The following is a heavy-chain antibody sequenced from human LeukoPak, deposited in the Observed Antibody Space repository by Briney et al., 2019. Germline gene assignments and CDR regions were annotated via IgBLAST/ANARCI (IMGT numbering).Heavy chain of an antibody. J-gene: IGHJ4*02. CDR1: GGSISSSSYY. CDR2: IYYSGST. Sequence: SETLSLTCTVSGGSISSSSYYWGWIRQPPGKGLEWIGSIYYSGSTYYNPSLKSRVTISVDTSKNQFSLKLSSVTAADTAVYYCARVYSYYDSSGYTYWGQGTLVTVSS. CDR3: ARVYSYYDSSGYTY. D-gene: IGHD3-22*01. V-gene: IGHV4-39*01.